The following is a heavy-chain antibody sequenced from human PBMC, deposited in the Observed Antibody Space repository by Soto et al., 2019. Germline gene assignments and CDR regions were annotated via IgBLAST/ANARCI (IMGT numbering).Heavy chain of an antibody. D-gene: IGHD6-19*01. CDR1: GFTFSTYA. V-gene: IGHV3-23*01. Sequence: GGSLRLSCAASGFTFSTYAMSWVRQAPGKGLEWVSAISGSGGSTYFADSVKGRFTISRDNSKNTLYLQMNSLRAEDTAVYYCAKETDSSGWSDYWGQGTLVTVSS. CDR3: AKETDSSGWSDY. J-gene: IGHJ4*02. CDR2: ISGSGGST.